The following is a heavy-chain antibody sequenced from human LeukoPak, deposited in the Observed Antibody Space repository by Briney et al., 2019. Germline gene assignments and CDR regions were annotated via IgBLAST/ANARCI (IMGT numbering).Heavy chain of an antibody. D-gene: IGHD3-22*01. CDR1: GGSFSGYY. Sequence: SETLSLTCAVYGGSFSGYYWSWIRQPPGKGLEWIGSIYYSGSTYYNPSLKSRVTISVDTSKNQFSLKLSSVTAADTAVYYCARQRRYYDSSGYYYYPGDYWGQGTLVTVSS. CDR3: ARQRRYYDSSGYYYYPGDY. J-gene: IGHJ4*02. V-gene: IGHV4-34*01. CDR2: IYYSGST.